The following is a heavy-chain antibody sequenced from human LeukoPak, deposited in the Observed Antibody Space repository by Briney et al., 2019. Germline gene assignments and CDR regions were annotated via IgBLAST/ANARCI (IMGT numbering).Heavy chain of an antibody. CDR1: GFTFTSYE. J-gene: IGHJ5*02. CDR2: IDNDGWPT. Sequence: SGGSLRLSCAASGFTFTSYEMKWVRQAPGKGLEWISYIDNDGWPTYYADSVKGRFTITRDNAKSSLYLQMDSLTVEDTAVYYCARDLIGWSLDPWGQGTLVTVSS. CDR3: ARDLIGWSLDP. D-gene: IGHD2-2*03. V-gene: IGHV3-48*03.